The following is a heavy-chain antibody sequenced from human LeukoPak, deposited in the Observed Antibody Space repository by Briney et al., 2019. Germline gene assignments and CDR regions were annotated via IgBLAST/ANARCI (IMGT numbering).Heavy chain of an antibody. V-gene: IGHV3-48*02. D-gene: IGHD1-14*01. CDR3: VRADHADQYYFDY. J-gene: IGHJ4*02. CDR2: ISSSSSYI. CDR1: GFTVSSNY. Sequence: PGGSLRLSCAASGFTVSSNYMNWVRQAPGKGLEWVSYISSSSSYIYYADSVKGRFTISRDNAKNSLYLQMNSLRDEDTAVYSCVRADHADQYYFDYWGQGTLVTVSS.